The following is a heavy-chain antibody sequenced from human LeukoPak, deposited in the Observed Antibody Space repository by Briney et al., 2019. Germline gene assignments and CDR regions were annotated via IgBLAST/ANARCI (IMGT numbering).Heavy chain of an antibody. CDR2: MNPNSGNT. J-gene: IGHJ6*02. D-gene: IGHD6-6*01. Sequence: ASVKVSCKASGYTFTSYDINWVRQATGQGLEWMGWMNPNSGNTGYAQKFQGRVTMTRNTSTSTAYMELSSLRSEDTAVYYCARGDSSSSDSYYYGMDVWGQGTTVAVSS. CDR1: GYTFTSYD. V-gene: IGHV1-8*01. CDR3: ARGDSSSSDSYYYGMDV.